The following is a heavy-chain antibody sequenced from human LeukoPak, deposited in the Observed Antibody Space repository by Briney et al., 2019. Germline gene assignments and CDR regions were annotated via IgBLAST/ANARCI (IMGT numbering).Heavy chain of an antibody. J-gene: IGHJ4*02. CDR1: GFTFSTYW. Sequence: PGGSLRLSCAASGFTFSTYWMHWVRQAPGKGLVGVAQINSDGSSTSYADSVKGRLTISRDNAKNTLYLQVINLRAEDTAVYYCGSLTVVAKDHWGQGTLVTVSS. D-gene: IGHD3-22*01. CDR3: GSLTVVAKDH. CDR2: INSDGSST. V-gene: IGHV3-74*01.